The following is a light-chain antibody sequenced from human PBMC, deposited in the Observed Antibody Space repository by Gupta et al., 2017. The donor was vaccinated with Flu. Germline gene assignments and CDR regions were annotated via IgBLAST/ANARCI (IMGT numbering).Light chain of an antibody. CDR2: TTS. J-gene: IGKJ5*01. CDR1: QSISSSY. Sequence: GTLSVSPGEGVPLSCRASQSISSSYIAWYQQKHGQAPSLLIYTTSSRATGIPDRFSGSGSGTDFTLTIRSLEPEDFAVYYCQQDGSAPITFGQGTRLEIK. CDR3: QQDGSAPIT. V-gene: IGKV3-20*01.